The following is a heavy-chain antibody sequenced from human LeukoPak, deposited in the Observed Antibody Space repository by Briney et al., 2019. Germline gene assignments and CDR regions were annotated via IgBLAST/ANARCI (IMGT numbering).Heavy chain of an antibody. J-gene: IGHJ6*02. V-gene: IGHV3-23*01. CDR3: AKGGPMVSYYGMDV. D-gene: IGHD3-10*01. Sequence: GGSLRLSCAASGFTFSSYAMSWVRQAPGKGLEWVSAISGSGGSTYYADSVKGRFTISRDNSKNTLYLQVNSLRAEDTAVYYCAKGGPMVSYYGMDVWGQGTTVTVSS. CDR2: ISGSGGST. CDR1: GFTFSSYA.